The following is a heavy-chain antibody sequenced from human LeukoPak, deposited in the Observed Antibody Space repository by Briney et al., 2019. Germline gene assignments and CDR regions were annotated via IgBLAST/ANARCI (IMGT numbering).Heavy chain of an antibody. CDR1: GFTFDNYA. Sequence: GGSLRLSCAASGFTFDNYAMHWVRQTPGKGLEGVSGITWNSGGIGYADSVKGRFTISRDNAKNSLYLQMNSLRAEDTALYYCAKGPGLRYFETDFWGQGTLVTVSS. D-gene: IGHD3-9*01. V-gene: IGHV3-9*01. CDR3: AKGPGLRYFETDF. J-gene: IGHJ4*02. CDR2: ITWNSGGI.